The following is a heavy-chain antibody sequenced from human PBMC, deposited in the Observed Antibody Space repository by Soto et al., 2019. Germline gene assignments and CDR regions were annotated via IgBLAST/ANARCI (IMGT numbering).Heavy chain of an antibody. CDR1: GYTFTSYG. J-gene: IGHJ4*02. D-gene: IGHD3-22*01. CDR3: ARLMMHYYDSSGYYHFDY. V-gene: IGHV1-18*01. Sequence: GASVKVSCKASGYTFTSYGISWVRQAPGQGLEWMGWISAYNGNTNYAQKLQGRGTMTTDTSTSTAYMELRSLRSDDTAVYYCARLMMHYYDSSGYYHFDYWGQGTLVTVSS. CDR2: ISAYNGNT.